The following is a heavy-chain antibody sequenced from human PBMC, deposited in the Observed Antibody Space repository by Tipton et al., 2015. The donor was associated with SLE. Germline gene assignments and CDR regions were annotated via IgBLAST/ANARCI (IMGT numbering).Heavy chain of an antibody. CDR1: GGSVSSNGYS. CDR2: MYHSGTT. J-gene: IGHJ6*03. D-gene: IGHD3-3*01. V-gene: IGHV4-30-2*01. Sequence: TLSLTCAVSGGSVSSNGYSWSWIRRPPGKGLEWIGYMYHSGTTYYSPSLKSRVTISLDRSKNQFSLKLSSVAAADTAVYYCARVPGVVKSIYMDVWGKGPSVPVS. CDR3: ARVPGVVKSIYMDV.